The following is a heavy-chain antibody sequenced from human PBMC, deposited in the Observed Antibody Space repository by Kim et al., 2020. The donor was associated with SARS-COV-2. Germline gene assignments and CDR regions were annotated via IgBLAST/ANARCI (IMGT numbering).Heavy chain of an antibody. CDR1: GFTFTKYA. CDR3: AKWLDYDYNYYGMDV. D-gene: IGHD3-10*01. V-gene: IGHV3-23*01. Sequence: GGSLRLSCAASGFTFTKYAMSWVRQAPGKGLEWVSAVSGSGGSTHYADPVKGRFTISRDNSKNTLYLQMNSLRAEDTAEYYCAKWLDYDYNYYGMDVWGQGTTVTVSS. CDR2: VSGSGGST. J-gene: IGHJ6*02.